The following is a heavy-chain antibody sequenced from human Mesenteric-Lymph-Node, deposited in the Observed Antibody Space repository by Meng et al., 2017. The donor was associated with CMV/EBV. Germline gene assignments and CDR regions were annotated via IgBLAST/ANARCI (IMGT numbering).Heavy chain of an antibody. Sequence: GESLKISCAASGFTLSSYAMSWVRQAPGKGLEWVSGIGAIGGSSTYYADSVKGRFTISRDNSKDTLYLQMHSLRAEDTALYYCGRDLAVVIPTSIPDWGQGTLVTVSS. J-gene: IGHJ4*02. D-gene: IGHD2-2*01. CDR3: GRDLAVVIPTSIPD. CDR1: GFTLSSYA. CDR2: IGAIGGSST. V-gene: IGHV3-23*01.